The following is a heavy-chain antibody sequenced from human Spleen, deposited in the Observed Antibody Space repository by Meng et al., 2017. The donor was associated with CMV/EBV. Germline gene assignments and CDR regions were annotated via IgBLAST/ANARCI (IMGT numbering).Heavy chain of an antibody. Sequence: GGSLRLSCAASGFTFRDYGMHWVRQAPGKGLEWVAFIRFDSSNKVYPDSVKGRFIISRENSRNTLFLQMNSLRPEDTAVYYCVKELNTYQGRYSLYEFWGQGTLVTVS. CDR3: VKELNTYQGRYSLYEF. V-gene: IGHV3-30*02. J-gene: IGHJ4*02. CDR1: GFTFRDYG. D-gene: IGHD5-18*01. CDR2: IRFDSSNK.